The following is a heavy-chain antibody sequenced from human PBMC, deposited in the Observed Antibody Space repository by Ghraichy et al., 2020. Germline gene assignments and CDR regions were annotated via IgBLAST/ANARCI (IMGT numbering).Heavy chain of an antibody. CDR2: TYYRSKWYN. J-gene: IGHJ3*02. CDR3: ARAGSGYYEGSDAFDI. V-gene: IGHV6-1*01. Sequence: SQTLSLTCAISGDSVSSNSAAWNWISQSPSRGLEWLGRTYYRSKWYNDYAVSVKSRITINPDTSKNQFSLQLNSVTPEDTAVYYCARAGSGYYEGSDAFDIWGQGTMVTVSS. D-gene: IGHD3-3*01. CDR1: GDSVSSNSAA.